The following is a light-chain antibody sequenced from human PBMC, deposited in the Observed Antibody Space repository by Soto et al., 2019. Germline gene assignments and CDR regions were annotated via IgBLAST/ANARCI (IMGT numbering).Light chain of an antibody. Sequence: EIVMTQSPVTLSVSPGERVTLSCRPSQSVSSNLAWYQQKPGQAPRLLIYGASTRATGIPARFSGSGSGTEFTLTISSLQSEDFAVYYCQQYNNWITFGQGTRLEIK. CDR1: QSVSSN. CDR2: GAS. V-gene: IGKV3-15*01. CDR3: QQYNNWIT. J-gene: IGKJ5*01.